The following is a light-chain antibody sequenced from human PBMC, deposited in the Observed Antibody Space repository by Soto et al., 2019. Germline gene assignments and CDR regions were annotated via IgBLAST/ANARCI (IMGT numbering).Light chain of an antibody. CDR3: AAWDDSLSGPGV. J-gene: IGLJ7*01. CDR1: SSNIGNFY. CDR2: KNS. Sequence: QSVLTQPPSASGTPGQRVTISCSGSSSNIGNFYVYWYQQLPGTAPKLLIYKNSQRPLGVPDRFSGSKSGTSASLAISGLRSEDEADYYCAAWDDSLSGPGVFGGGTQLTVL. V-gene: IGLV1-47*01.